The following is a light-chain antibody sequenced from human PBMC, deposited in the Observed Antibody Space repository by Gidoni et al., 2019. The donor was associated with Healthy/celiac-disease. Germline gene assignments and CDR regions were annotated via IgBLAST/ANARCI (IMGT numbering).Light chain of an antibody. CDR1: QSVLYSSNNKNY. V-gene: IGKV4-1*01. Sequence: DIVMTQSPDSLAVSLGERATIKCKSSQSVLYSSNNKNYLAWYQQKPGQPPKLLIYWASTRESGVPDRFSGSGSGTDFTLTISSLQAEDVAVYYCQQDYSSPPTFGQGTKVEVK. CDR3: QQDYSSPPT. J-gene: IGKJ1*01. CDR2: WAS.